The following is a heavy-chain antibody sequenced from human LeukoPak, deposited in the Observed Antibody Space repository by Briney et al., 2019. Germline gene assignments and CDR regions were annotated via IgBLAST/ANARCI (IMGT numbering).Heavy chain of an antibody. D-gene: IGHD6-13*01. Sequence: SGPTLVNPTHTLTLTCTFSCFSLSTSGMGVSWIRQPPGYALEWLAHIDCVDDTYYITSLKTRLTLSKDTSKNQVVLTMTNMDPVDTATYYCARIGAAAPRAFDIWGQGTMVTVSS. V-gene: IGHV2-70*01. J-gene: IGHJ3*02. CDR2: IDCVDDT. CDR3: ARIGAAAPRAFDI. CDR1: CFSLSTSGMG.